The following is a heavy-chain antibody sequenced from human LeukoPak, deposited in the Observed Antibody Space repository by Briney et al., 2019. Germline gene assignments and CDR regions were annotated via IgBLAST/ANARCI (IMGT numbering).Heavy chain of an antibody. CDR1: GGSISSSSYY. CDR3: ARRPPRNILTGYYFGYFDY. CDR2: IYYSGST. J-gene: IGHJ4*02. D-gene: IGHD3-9*01. V-gene: IGHV4-61*01. Sequence: SETLSLTCTVSGGSISSSSYYWSWVRQPPGKGLEWLGYIYYSGSTNYNPSLKSRVTISVDTSKNQFSLKLSSVTAADTAVYYCARRPPRNILTGYYFGYFDYWGQGTLVTVSS.